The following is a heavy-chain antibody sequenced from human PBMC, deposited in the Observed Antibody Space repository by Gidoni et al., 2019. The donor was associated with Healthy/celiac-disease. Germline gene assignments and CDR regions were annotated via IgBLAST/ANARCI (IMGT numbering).Heavy chain of an antibody. CDR2: INHSGST. V-gene: IGHV4-34*01. J-gene: IGHJ4*02. Sequence: QVQLQPWGAGLLTPSETLSLTCPVSGGSFSGYYWSWLRQPPGKGLEWIGEINHSGSTNYNPSLKSRVTISVDTSKNQFSLKLSAVTAADTAVYYCAMQTYYDFWSGYADYWGQGTLVTVSS. CDR1: GGSFSGYY. D-gene: IGHD3-3*01. CDR3: AMQTYYDFWSGYADY.